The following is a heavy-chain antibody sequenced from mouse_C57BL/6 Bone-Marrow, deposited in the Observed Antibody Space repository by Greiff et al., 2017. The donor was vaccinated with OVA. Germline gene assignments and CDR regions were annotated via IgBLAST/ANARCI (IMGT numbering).Heavy chain of an antibody. Sequence: QVQLQQPGAELVRPGTSVKLSCKASGYTFTSYWMHWVKQRPGQGLEWIGVIDPSDSYTNYNQKFKGKATLTVDTSSSTSYMQLNILPSAPSAVYSCAIWLLPLAWFAYWGQGTLVTVSA. V-gene: IGHV1-59*01. CDR2: IDPSDSYT. J-gene: IGHJ3*01. CDR1: GYTFTSYW. D-gene: IGHD2-3*01. CDR3: AIWLLPLAWFAY.